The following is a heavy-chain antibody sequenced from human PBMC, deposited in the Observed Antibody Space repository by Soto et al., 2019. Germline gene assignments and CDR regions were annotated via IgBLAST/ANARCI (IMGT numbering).Heavy chain of an antibody. J-gene: IGHJ4*02. V-gene: IGHV1-8*01. CDR3: XXXXXXXXYFDY. CDR1: GYTFTXXD. Sequence: QVQLVQSGAEVKKPGASVKVSCKASGYTFTXXDXNXXRQATGQGLEWMGWMNPNSGNTGYAQKFQGRVTMTRNTSIXTAYMELXSLXSEXTXXXXCXXXXXXXXYFDYWGQGTLVTVSS. CDR2: MNPNSGNT.